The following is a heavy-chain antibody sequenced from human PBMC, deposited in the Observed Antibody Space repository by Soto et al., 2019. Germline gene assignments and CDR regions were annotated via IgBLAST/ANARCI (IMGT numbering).Heavy chain of an antibody. CDR2: ISDSADRI. Sequence: EVQLLESGGGLVQPGGSLRLSCKASGFSFSSNSMGWLRQAPGKGLDWVSSISDSADRIYYADSVRGRFTFSRDNSMNMMYLQMNSLRGEDTAVYYCASLAHGKFDYWGQGALVTVSS. V-gene: IGHV3-23*01. D-gene: IGHD1-26*01. J-gene: IGHJ4*02. CDR1: GFSFSSNS. CDR3: ASLAHGKFDY.